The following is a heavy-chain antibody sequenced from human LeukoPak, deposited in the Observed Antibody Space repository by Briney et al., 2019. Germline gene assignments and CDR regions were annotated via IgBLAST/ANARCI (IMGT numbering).Heavy chain of an antibody. V-gene: IGHV4-59*08. CDR3: ARHGDSWTFDY. J-gene: IGHJ4*02. Sequence: LETLSPTCTVSGGSISSYYWSWIRLPPGKGLEWIGFLDYSGSPNYNPSFKSRLTVSVDTSKNQFSLKLRSVTAADTAVYYCARHGDSWTFDYWGQGTLVTVSS. CDR2: LDYSGSP. D-gene: IGHD6-13*01. CDR1: GGSISSYY.